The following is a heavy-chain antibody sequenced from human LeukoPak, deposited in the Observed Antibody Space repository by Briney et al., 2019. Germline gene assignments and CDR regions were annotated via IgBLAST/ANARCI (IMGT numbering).Heavy chain of an antibody. CDR2: ISYDGSNK. D-gene: IGHD1-1*01. V-gene: IGHV3-30*18. Sequence: GGSLRLSCAASGFTFSSYGMHWVRQAPGKGLEWVAVISYDGSNKYYADSVKGRFTISRDNSKNTLYLQMNSLRAEDTAVYYCAKAPPYNWNETPDYWGQGTLVTVSS. CDR1: GFTFSSYG. J-gene: IGHJ4*02. CDR3: AKAPPYNWNETPDY.